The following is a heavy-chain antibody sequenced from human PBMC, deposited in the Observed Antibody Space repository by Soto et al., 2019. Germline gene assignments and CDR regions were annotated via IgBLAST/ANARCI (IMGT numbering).Heavy chain of an antibody. CDR2: IWYDGSNK. D-gene: IGHD4-17*01. J-gene: IGHJ6*02. CDR3: ARSLATTVVTGACYYYYGMDV. V-gene: IGHV3-33*01. CDR1: GFTFSSYG. Sequence: QVQLVESGGGVVQPGRSLRLSCAASGFTFSSYGMHWVRQAPGKGLEWVAVIWYDGSNKYYADSVKGRFTISRDNSKNTLYLQMNSLRAEDTAVYYCARSLATTVVTGACYYYYGMDVWGQGTTVTVSS.